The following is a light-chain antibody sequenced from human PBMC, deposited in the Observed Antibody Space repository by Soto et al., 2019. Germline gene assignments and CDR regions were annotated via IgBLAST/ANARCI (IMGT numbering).Light chain of an antibody. CDR2: WAS. Sequence: DFVMTQSPDSLAVSLGERATINCKSSQSVLFSSNNKNYLAWYQQKPGQPPKLIIYWASTRESGVPARFSGSGSGTDFTLTISSLQAEDVAVYYCQQYLGAPGAFGPGTKVHIK. CDR3: QQYLGAPGA. V-gene: IGKV4-1*01. CDR1: QSVLFSSNNKNY. J-gene: IGKJ3*01.